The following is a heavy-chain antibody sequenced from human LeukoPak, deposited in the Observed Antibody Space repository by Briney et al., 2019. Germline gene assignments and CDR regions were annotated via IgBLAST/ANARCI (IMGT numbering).Heavy chain of an antibody. J-gene: IGHJ3*02. CDR1: GFTFSSYR. D-gene: IGHD6-6*01. CDR3: ARDTPSIAARQDAFDI. V-gene: IGHV3-74*01. CDR2: INGDGSTT. Sequence: GGSLRLSCAASGFTFSSYRMHWVRQAPGKGLVWVSRINGDGSTTSYASFVKGRFTISRDNAKNTLYLQMNSLRAEDTAVYYCARDTPSIAARQDAFDIWGQGTMVTVSS.